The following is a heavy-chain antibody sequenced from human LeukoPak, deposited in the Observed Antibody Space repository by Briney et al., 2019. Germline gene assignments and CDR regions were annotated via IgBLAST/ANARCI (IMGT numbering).Heavy chain of an antibody. CDR2: IKEDGSEK. CDR1: GFTFSTYW. Sequence: GGSLRLSCAASGFTFSTYWMTWVRQTPGKGLEWVANIKEDGSEKYHVDSVKGRFTISRDNAKNSLYLQMNRLRAEDTAVYYCARNPELGSDSTGYRAFDIWGQGIMVTVSS. D-gene: IGHD3-22*01. J-gene: IGHJ3*02. V-gene: IGHV3-7*01. CDR3: ARNPELGSDSTGYRAFDI.